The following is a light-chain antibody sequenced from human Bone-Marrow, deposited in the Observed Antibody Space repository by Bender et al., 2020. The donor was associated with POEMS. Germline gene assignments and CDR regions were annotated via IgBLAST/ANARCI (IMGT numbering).Light chain of an antibody. Sequence: SSELTQPPSVSVSPGQTARITCSGETLPDQYGHWYQQKTGQAPLLVIYKDSERPSGIPERISGSRSGTTVTLTISGVQAEDEADYYCQSADRTGTFGVFGGGTKLTVL. CDR1: TLPDQY. J-gene: IGLJ3*02. V-gene: IGLV3-25*03. CDR3: QSADRTGTFGV. CDR2: KDS.